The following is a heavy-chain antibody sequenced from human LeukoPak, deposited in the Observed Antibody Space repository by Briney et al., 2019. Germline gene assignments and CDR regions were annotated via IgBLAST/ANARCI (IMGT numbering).Heavy chain of an antibody. Sequence: GGSLRLSCVASGFSFGSNWMSWVRQAPGKGLEWVANIKQDGSEKNYVDSVKGRFTISRDNAKNSLYLQMNSLRAEDTAVYYCARGYCSGGSCYGFDYWGQGTLVTVSS. J-gene: IGHJ4*02. CDR1: GFSFGSNW. CDR2: IKQDGSEK. CDR3: ARGYCSGGSCYGFDY. V-gene: IGHV3-7*03. D-gene: IGHD2-15*01.